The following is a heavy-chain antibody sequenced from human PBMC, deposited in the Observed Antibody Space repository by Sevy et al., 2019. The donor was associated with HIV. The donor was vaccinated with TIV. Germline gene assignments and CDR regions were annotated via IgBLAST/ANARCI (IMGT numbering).Heavy chain of an antibody. V-gene: IGHV3-30-3*01. D-gene: IGHD2-15*01. J-gene: IGHJ5*01. CDR3: ARDSGYAINYSPGAT. CDR2: ILYDGSSK. CDR1: RFTFSTYP. Sequence: GGSLRLSCAGSRFTFSTYPMHWVRQSPGKGLEWVTVILYDGSSKYYSDSVKGRFTISRDNSKNTVFLQMDSLRVDDTAVYYCARDSGYAINYSPGATWGHGALVTVSS.